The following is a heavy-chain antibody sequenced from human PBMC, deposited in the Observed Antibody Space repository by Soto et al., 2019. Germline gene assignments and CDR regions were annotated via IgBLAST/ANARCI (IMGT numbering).Heavy chain of an antibody. V-gene: IGHV1-69*02. J-gene: IGHJ4*02. CDR1: GGTFTNYT. CDR3: AKAPTASSPFDY. CDR2: IIPVLNIA. D-gene: IGHD1-26*01. Sequence: QVQLVQSGAEMKRPGSSVKVSCETSGGTFTNYTFNWVRQAPGQGLEWMGWIIPVLNIANYAQKFQGRITITADKSTSTAYLELTSLTSEDMAIYFCAKAPTASSPFDYWGQGTLVTVSS.